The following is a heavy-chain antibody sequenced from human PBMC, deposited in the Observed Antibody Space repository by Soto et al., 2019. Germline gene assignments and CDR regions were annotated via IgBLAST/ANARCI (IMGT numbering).Heavy chain of an antibody. J-gene: IGHJ6*02. CDR2: IIPIFGTA. CDR1: GGTFSSYA. D-gene: IGHD4-17*01. CDR3: AREFDSGDLGLDL. Sequence: ASVKVSCKASGGTFSSYAISWVRQAPGQGLEWMGGIIPIFGTANYAQRFQGRVTFTTDTSVNTAYMELRWLRAGDTALYFCAREFDSGDLGLDLWGQGTTVTVSS. V-gene: IGHV1-69*05.